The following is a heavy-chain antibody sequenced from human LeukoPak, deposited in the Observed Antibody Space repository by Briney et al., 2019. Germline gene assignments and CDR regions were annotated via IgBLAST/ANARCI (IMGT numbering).Heavy chain of an antibody. CDR1: GFTLSSHN. Sequence: GGSLRLSCVASGFTLSSHNINWVRQAPGKGLEWVSLISSSGSITCYGDSVKGRITISRDNAKNSVSLYMNSLRAEDSAVYYCARPGITAFDIWGQGTMVTVSS. V-gene: IGHV3-48*01. D-gene: IGHD3-10*01. CDR2: ISSSGSIT. J-gene: IGHJ3*02. CDR3: ARPGITAFDI.